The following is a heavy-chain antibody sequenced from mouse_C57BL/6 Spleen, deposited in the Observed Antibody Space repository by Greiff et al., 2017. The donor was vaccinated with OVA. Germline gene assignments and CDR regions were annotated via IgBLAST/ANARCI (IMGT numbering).Heavy chain of an antibody. CDR2: IRSKSNNYAT. J-gene: IGHJ4*01. CDR1: GFSFQTYA. Sequence: GGGLVQPKGSLTLSCADYGFSFQTYAMNWVRQAPGKSLEWVARIRSKSNNYATYYADSVKDRFTISRDDSESMLYLQMNNLKTEDTAMYYCVRGRRAVYAIPYRGQSTSVPVSS. CDR3: VRGRRAVYAIPY. V-gene: IGHV10-1*01.